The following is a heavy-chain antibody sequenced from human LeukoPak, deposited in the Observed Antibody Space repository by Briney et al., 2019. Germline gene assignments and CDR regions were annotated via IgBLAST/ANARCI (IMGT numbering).Heavy chain of an antibody. CDR2: IYHSGST. CDR3: AVVIKGDDAFDI. D-gene: IGHD3-22*01. V-gene: IGHV4-38-2*02. CDR1: GYSISSGYY. J-gene: IGHJ3*02. Sequence: SETLSLTCTVSGYSISSGYYWGWIRQPPGKGLEWIGSIYHSGSTNYNPSLKSRVTISVDKSKNQFSLKLSSVTAADTAVYYCAVVIKGDDAFDIWGQGTMVTVSS.